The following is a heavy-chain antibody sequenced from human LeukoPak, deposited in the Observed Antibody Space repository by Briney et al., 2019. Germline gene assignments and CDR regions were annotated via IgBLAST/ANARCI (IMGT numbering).Heavy chain of an antibody. CDR2: INPYNGDT. CDR3: ARTRGSHISMAYLDY. J-gene: IGHJ4*02. V-gene: IGHV1-2*02. Sequence: ASVKVSCKASGYTFSGNFIHWVRQAPGQGLEWMGWINPYNGDTNYAQKFQGRVTVTRDTSISTAYMELRSLRSDDTAVYYCARTRGSHISMAYLDYWGQGTLVTVSS. CDR1: GYTFSGNF. D-gene: IGHD2/OR15-2a*01.